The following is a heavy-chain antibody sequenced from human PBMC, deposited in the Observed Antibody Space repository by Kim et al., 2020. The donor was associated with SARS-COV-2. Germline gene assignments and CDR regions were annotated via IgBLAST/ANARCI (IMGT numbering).Heavy chain of an antibody. D-gene: IGHD3-22*01. Sequence: GGSLRLSCAASGFTFSSYAMHWVRQAPGKGLEWVAVISYDGSNKYYADSVKGRFTISRDNSKNTLYLQMNSLRAEDTAVYYCARGLIDSSGSNYWGQGTLVTVSS. CDR3: ARGLIDSSGSNY. CDR1: GFTFSSYA. CDR2: ISYDGSNK. J-gene: IGHJ4*02. V-gene: IGHV3-30-3*01.